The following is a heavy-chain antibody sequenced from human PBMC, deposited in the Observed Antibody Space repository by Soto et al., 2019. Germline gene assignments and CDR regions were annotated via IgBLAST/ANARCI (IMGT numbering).Heavy chain of an antibody. V-gene: IGHV3-23*01. CDR1: GFTFSSYA. J-gene: IGHJ5*02. Sequence: GGSLRLSCAASGFTFSSYAMSWVCQAPGKGLEWVSAISGSGGSTYYADSVKGRFTISRDNSKNTLYLQMNSLRAEDTAVYYCAHNYYGSGSYFVGPNWFDPWGQGTLVTVSS. CDR2: ISGSGGST. D-gene: IGHD3-10*01. CDR3: AHNYYGSGSYFVGPNWFDP.